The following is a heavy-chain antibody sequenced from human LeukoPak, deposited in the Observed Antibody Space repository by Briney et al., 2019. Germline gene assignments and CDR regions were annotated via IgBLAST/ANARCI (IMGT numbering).Heavy chain of an antibody. V-gene: IGHV4-39*07. Sequence: KPSETLSLTCTVSGGSISSGGYYWSWIRQHPGKGLEWIGEIYHSGSTNYNPSLKSRVTISVDKSKNQFSLKLSSVTAADTAVYYCADSSGYHYWGQGTLVTVSS. CDR1: GGSISSGGYY. J-gene: IGHJ4*02. CDR2: IYHSGST. D-gene: IGHD3-22*01. CDR3: ADSSGYHY.